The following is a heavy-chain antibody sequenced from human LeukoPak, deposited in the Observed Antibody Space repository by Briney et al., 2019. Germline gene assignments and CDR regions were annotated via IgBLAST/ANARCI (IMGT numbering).Heavy chain of an antibody. CDR1: GGSFSGYY. CDR3: ARGSAPRYYYYCYMDV. D-gene: IGHD6-6*01. CDR2: INHSGST. Sequence: PSETLSLSCAVYGGSFSGYYWSWIRQPPGKGLEWVGEINHSGSTNYNPSLKSRVTISVDTSKNQFSLKLSSVTAADTAVYYCARGSAPRYYYYCYMDVWGKGTTVTVSS. V-gene: IGHV4-34*01. J-gene: IGHJ6*03.